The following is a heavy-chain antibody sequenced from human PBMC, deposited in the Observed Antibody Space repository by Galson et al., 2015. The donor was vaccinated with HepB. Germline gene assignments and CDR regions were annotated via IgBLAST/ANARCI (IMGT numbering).Heavy chain of an antibody. Sequence: PALVKPTQTLTLTCSFSGFSLSTSGVGVGWIRQPPGKALEWLALIYWNDDKYYRPSLRSRLTITKDTSKNQVVLTMTNMDPADTATHYCAHRRVVSGDACAVWGQGTMVTVSS. CDR3: AHRRVVSGDACAV. J-gene: IGHJ3*01. V-gene: IGHV2-5*01. CDR1: GFSLSTSGVG. CDR2: IYWNDDK. D-gene: IGHD5/OR15-5a*01.